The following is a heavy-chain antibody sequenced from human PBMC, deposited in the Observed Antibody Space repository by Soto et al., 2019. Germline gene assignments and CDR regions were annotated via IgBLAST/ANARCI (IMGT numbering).Heavy chain of an antibody. V-gene: IGHV1-69*01. CDR1: GGTFSSYA. CDR2: IIPIFGTA. Sequence: QVQLVQSGAEVKKPGSSVKVSCKASGGTFSSYAISWVRQAPGQGLEWMGGIIPIFGTANYAQKFQGRVTITADESTSTAYMALSSLRSDDTAVYYCAREGASGSHIGYWDQGTLVTVSS. J-gene: IGHJ4*02. CDR3: AREGASGSHIGY. D-gene: IGHD2-21*01.